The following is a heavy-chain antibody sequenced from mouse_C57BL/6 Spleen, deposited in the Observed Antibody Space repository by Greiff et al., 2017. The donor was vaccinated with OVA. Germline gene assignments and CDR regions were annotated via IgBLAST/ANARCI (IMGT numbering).Heavy chain of an antibody. CDR2: IYPRSGNT. CDR1: GYTFTSYG. J-gene: IGHJ2*01. Sequence: VKLQESGAELARPGASVKLSCKASGYTFTSYGISWVKQRTGQGLEWIGEIYPRSGNTYYNEKFKGKATLTADKSSSTAYMELRSLTSEDSAVYFCARCPPYYFDYWGQGTTLTVSS. V-gene: IGHV1-81*01. CDR3: ARCPPYYFDY.